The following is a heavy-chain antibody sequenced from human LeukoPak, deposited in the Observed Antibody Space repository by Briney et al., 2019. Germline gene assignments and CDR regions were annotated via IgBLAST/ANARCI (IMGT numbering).Heavy chain of an antibody. CDR3: ARGAARMVEMGTIISFEY. CDR1: GFTFSSYA. J-gene: IGHJ4*02. D-gene: IGHD5-24*01. Sequence: GGSLRLSCAASGFTFSSYAMSWVCQAPGKGLDWVSSISGRDGTTYYADSVKGRFTISRDNSKNTLYLQMNSLRAEDTAVYYCARGAARMVEMGTIISFEYWGQGTLVTVSS. V-gene: IGHV3-23*01. CDR2: ISGRDGTT.